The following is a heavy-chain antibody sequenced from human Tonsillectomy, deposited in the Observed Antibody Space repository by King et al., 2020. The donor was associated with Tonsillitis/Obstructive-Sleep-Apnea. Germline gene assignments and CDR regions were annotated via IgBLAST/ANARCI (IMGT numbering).Heavy chain of an antibody. CDR3: ARDGNPESNWFDP. Sequence: QLVQSGAEVKKPGASVKVSCKASGYTFTSYYMHWVRQAPGQGLEWMGIINPSGGSTRYAQKFQGRVTMTRDTSTSTVCMELSRLRSEDTAVYYCARDGNPESNWFDPWGQGTLVTVSS. V-gene: IGHV1-46*01. CDR2: INPSGGST. D-gene: IGHD1-1*01. CDR1: GYTFTSYY. J-gene: IGHJ5*02.